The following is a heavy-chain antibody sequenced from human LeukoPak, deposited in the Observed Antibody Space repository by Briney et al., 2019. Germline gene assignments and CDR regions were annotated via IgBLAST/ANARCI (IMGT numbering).Heavy chain of an antibody. CDR1: GFTFSSYS. Sequence: GGSLRLSCAASGFTFSSYSINWVRQAPGKGLEWVSYISSTSSAIYYADSVKGRFTISRDNAKNSLYLQMNSLRAEDTAVYYCARGRGYDILTGYYEYWGQGTLVTVSS. J-gene: IGHJ4*02. CDR2: ISSTSSAI. V-gene: IGHV3-48*04. D-gene: IGHD3-9*01. CDR3: ARGRGYDILTGYYEY.